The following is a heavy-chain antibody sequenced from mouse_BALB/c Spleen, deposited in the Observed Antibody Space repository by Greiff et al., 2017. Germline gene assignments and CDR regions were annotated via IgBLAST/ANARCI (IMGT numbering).Heavy chain of an antibody. J-gene: IGHJ4*01. CDR1: GFTFSSYT. CDR3: ARQAYYGNDYYAMDY. CDR2: ISNGGGST. V-gene: IGHV5-12-2*01. D-gene: IGHD2-10*01. Sequence: DVKLVESGGGLVQPGGSLKLSCAASGFTFSSYTMSWVRQTPEKRLEWVAYISNGGGSTYYPDTVKGRFTISRDNAKNTLYLQMSSLKSEDTAMYYCARQAYYGNDYYAMDYWGQGTSVTVSS.